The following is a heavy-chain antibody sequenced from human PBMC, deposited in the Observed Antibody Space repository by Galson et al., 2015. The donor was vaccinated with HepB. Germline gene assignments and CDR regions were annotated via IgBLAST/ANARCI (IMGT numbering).Heavy chain of an antibody. V-gene: IGHV1-18*01. CDR3: ARFPELSSSPMGIWFGELLRSSYYYYYMDV. CDR1: GYTFTSYG. Sequence: SVKVSCKASGYTFTSYGISWVRQAPGQGLEWMGWISAYNGNTNYAQKLQGRVTMTTDTSTSTAYMELRSLRSDDTAVYYCARFPELSSSPMGIWFGELLRSSYYYYYMDVWGKGTTVTVSS. D-gene: IGHD3-10*01. CDR2: ISAYNGNT. J-gene: IGHJ6*03.